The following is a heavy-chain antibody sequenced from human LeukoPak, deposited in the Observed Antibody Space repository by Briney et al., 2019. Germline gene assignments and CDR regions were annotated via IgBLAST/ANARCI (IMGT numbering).Heavy chain of an antibody. V-gene: IGHV3-15*01. CDR2: IKSKIDGETT. D-gene: IGHD3-10*01. Sequence: VGSLRLSCAASGFTFSKAWMSWVRQAPGKGLEWVGRIKSKIDGETTEYAAPVKGRFTISRDDSKNTQYLQMNSLKTEDTAVYYCTTGTYYYGSGDDSWGQGTLVTVSS. CDR1: GFTFSKAW. CDR3: TTGTYYYGSGDDS. J-gene: IGHJ5*01.